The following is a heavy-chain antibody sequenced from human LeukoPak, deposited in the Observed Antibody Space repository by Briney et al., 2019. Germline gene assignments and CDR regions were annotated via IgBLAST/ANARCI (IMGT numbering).Heavy chain of an antibody. D-gene: IGHD3-22*01. CDR1: GGSLSSYY. V-gene: IGHV4-34*01. J-gene: IGHJ6*02. Sequence: PSETLSLTCTVSGGSLSSYYWSWIRQPPGKGLEWIGEINHSGSTNYNPSLKSRVTISVDTSKNQFSLKLSSVTAADTAVYYCARGKYYYDSSGYYYGRNYGMDVWGQGTTVTVSS. CDR2: INHSGST. CDR3: ARGKYYYDSSGYYYGRNYGMDV.